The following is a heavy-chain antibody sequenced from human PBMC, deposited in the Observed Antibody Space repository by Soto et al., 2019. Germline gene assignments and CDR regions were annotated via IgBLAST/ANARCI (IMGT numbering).Heavy chain of an antibody. D-gene: IGHD1-26*01. CDR2: IYYRGST. J-gene: IGHJ6*02. V-gene: IGHV4-59*11. Sequence: FETLSLSWSVSGGSSGGLGGSRVRKAPGKGLEWIGHIYYRGSTNYNPSLRSRSTISVDTSKNQFSLKLNSVTTADTAVYYCARDGREASGMDVWGQGTKVTVSS. CDR1: GGSSGGLG. CDR3: ARDGREASGMDV.